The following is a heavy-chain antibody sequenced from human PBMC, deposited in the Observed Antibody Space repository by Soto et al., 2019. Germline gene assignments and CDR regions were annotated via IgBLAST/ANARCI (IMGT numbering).Heavy chain of an antibody. V-gene: IGHV1-18*01. Sequence: GASVKVSCKASGYTFTSYGISWVRQAPGQGLEWMGWISAYNGNTNYAQKLQGRVTMTTDTSTSTAYMELRSLRSDDTAVYYCARGFLEWLFSTPLRQIVAIPGFYFDIWGQGTMVTVSS. CDR3: ARGFLEWLFSTPLRQIVAIPGFYFDI. CDR1: GYTFTSYG. D-gene: IGHD3-3*01. J-gene: IGHJ3*02. CDR2: ISAYNGNT.